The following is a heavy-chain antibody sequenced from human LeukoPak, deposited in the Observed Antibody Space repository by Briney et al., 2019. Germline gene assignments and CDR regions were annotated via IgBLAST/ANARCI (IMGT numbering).Heavy chain of an antibody. J-gene: IGHJ4*02. CDR2: ISGSGGST. Sequence: HPGGSLRLSCAASGFTFSSYAMSWVRQAPGKGLEWVSAISGSGGSTYYADSVKGRFTISRDNSKNTLYLQMNSLRAEDTAVYYCAKSQNYGDDGFDYWGQGTLVTVSS. CDR3: AKSQNYGDDGFDY. D-gene: IGHD4-17*01. V-gene: IGHV3-23*01. CDR1: GFTFSSYA.